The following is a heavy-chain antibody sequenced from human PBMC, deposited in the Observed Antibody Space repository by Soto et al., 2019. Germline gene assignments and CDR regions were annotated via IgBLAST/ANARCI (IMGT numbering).Heavy chain of an antibody. J-gene: IGHJ4*02. V-gene: IGHV1-24*01. CDR1: GCTLTELS. Sequence: ASVKVSCKVSGCTLTELSMHWVRQAPGKGLEWMGGFDPEDGETIYAQKFQGRVTMTEDTSTDTAYMELSSLRSEDTAVYYCATYSGSYRGFDYWGQGTLVTVSS. D-gene: IGHD1-26*01. CDR3: ATYSGSYRGFDY. CDR2: FDPEDGET.